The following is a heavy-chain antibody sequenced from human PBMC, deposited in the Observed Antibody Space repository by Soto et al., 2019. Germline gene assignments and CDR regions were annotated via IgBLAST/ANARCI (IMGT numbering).Heavy chain of an antibody. Sequence: QVQLVQSGTEVKKPGSSVKVSCKASGGTFRNYPINWVRQAPGQGLEWMGRIFTLTDIADCAQNFQARLTISAHKSTSTAYMELSSLTSDDTAMYFCARGPLVVLNYFESWGQGTLVTVSS. V-gene: IGHV1-69*02. CDR1: GGTFRNYP. J-gene: IGHJ4*02. CDR2: IFTLTDIA. CDR3: ARGPLVVLNYFES.